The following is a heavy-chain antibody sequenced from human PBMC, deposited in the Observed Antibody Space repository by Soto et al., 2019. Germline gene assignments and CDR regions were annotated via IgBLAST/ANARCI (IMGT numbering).Heavy chain of an antibody. CDR1: GFTFDDYT. D-gene: IGHD3-10*02. J-gene: IGHJ6*02. V-gene: IGHV3-43*01. CDR2: ISWDGGRT. Sequence: GGSLRLSCAASGFTFDDYTMHWVRQAPGKGLEWVSLISWDGGRTYYAVSVKGRFTISRDNSKNSLYLQMNSLRTEDTALYYCAKDKLGRYPSMFSGMDVWGQGTTVTVSS. CDR3: AKDKLGRYPSMFSGMDV.